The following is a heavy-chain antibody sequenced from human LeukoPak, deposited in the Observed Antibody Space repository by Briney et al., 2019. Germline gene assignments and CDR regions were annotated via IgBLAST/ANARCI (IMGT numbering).Heavy chain of an antibody. Sequence: SETLSLTCAVSGGSISSGGYSWSWIRQPPGKGLEWIGYIYYSGSTYYNPSLKSRVTISVDTSKNQFSLKLSSVTAADTAVYYCARASYYYDSSGATNWFDPWGQGTLVTVSS. V-gene: IGHV4-30-4*07. CDR1: GGSISSGGYS. CDR3: ARASYYYDSSGATNWFDP. J-gene: IGHJ5*02. D-gene: IGHD3-22*01. CDR2: IYYSGST.